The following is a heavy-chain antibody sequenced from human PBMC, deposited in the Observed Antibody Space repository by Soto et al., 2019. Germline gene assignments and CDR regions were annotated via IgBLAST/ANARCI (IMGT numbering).Heavy chain of an antibody. CDR1: GLIFSNYK. Sequence: PGGYLRLSCAASGLIFSNYKMHWVRQAPGKGLVWVSRINTDGSIIDYADSVKGRFTVSRDNAKNTLYLQMNSLRADDTAVYYCARDTDGLHYWGQGTLVTVSS. J-gene: IGHJ4*02. CDR3: ARDTDGLHY. CDR2: INTDGSII. V-gene: IGHV3-74*01.